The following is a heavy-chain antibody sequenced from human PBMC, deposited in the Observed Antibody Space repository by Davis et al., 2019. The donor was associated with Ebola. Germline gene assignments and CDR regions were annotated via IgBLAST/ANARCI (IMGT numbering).Heavy chain of an antibody. CDR3: AKAQTGDYFDY. Sequence: GESLKISCAASGFTFSSYGMHWVRQAPGKGLEWVAVISYDGSNKYYADSVKGRFTISRDNSKNTLYLQMNSLRAEDTAVYYCAKAQTGDYFDYWGQGTLVTVSS. J-gene: IGHJ4*02. D-gene: IGHD7-27*01. CDR1: GFTFSSYG. CDR2: ISYDGSNK. V-gene: IGHV3-30*18.